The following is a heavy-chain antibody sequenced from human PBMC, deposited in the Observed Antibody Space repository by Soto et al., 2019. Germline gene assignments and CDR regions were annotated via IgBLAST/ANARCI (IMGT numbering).Heavy chain of an antibody. CDR2: ISTNGDST. Sequence: EVQLVESGGGLVQPGGSLRLSCAASGFTCGSYPMHWVRQAPGKGLEYVSAISTNGDSTFYANSAKGRFTISRDNSKNTLYLQMGSLRAEDMGVYYCAREGMSRPRWVFDYWGQGTLVTASS. J-gene: IGHJ4*02. CDR1: GFTCGSYP. V-gene: IGHV3-64*01. CDR3: AREGMSRPRWVFDY. D-gene: IGHD6-13*01.